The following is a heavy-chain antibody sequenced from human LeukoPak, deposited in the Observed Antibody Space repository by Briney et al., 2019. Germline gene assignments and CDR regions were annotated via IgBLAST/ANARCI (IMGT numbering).Heavy chain of an antibody. CDR2: IYYSGST. J-gene: IGHJ3*02. CDR1: GGSISSGDYY. V-gene: IGHV4-30-4*08. Sequence: PQTLSLTCTVSGGSISSGDYYWSWIRQPPGKGLEWIGYIYYSGSTYYNPSLKSRVTISVDTSKNQFSLKLSSVTAADTAVYYCARDLGITAAGYDAFDIWGQGTMVTVSS. D-gene: IGHD6-13*01. CDR3: ARDLGITAAGYDAFDI.